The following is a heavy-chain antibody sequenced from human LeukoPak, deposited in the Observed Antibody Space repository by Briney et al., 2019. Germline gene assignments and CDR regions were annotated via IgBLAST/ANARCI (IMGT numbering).Heavy chain of an antibody. CDR2: ISIYNGYT. V-gene: IGHV1-18*01. CDR1: GYAFSSYG. J-gene: IGHJ4*02. D-gene: IGHD1-1*01. CDR3: ATRLHNWNRVWSGLDC. Sequence: ASVKVSCKASGYAFSSYGLGWVRQAPGQGLEWMGWISIYNGYTKYAQNLQGRVTMTADTSTSTAYMELRSLRSDDTAVYYCATRLHNWNRVWSGLDCWGQGTLVTVSS.